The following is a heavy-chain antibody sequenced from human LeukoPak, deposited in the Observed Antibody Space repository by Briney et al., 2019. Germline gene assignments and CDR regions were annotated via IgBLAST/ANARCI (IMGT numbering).Heavy chain of an antibody. Sequence: GGSLRLSCAASGFTFSNYWMHWARQAPGKGLEWVSRINTDGTSKIYADSVRGRFTISRDNAKNTVYLQMNSLRAEDTAVYYGARGSVGPDCWGQGSLVTVSS. CDR1: GFTFSNYW. CDR3: ARGSVGPDC. D-gene: IGHD1-26*01. V-gene: IGHV3-74*01. J-gene: IGHJ4*02. CDR2: INTDGTSK.